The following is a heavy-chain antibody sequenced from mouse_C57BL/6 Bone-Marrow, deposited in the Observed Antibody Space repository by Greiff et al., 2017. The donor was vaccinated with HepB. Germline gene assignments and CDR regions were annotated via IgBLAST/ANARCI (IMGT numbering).Heavy chain of an antibody. CDR3: ARTIYYYGSSYFYYAMDY. V-gene: IGHV1-82*01. Sequence: VHLVESGPELVKPGASVKISCKASGYAFSSSWMNWVKQRPGKGLEWIGRIYPGDGDTNYNGKFKGKATLTADKSSSTAYMQLSSLTSEDSAVYFCARTIYYYGSSYFYYAMDYWGQGTSVTVSS. CDR2: IYPGDGDT. D-gene: IGHD1-1*01. J-gene: IGHJ4*01. CDR1: GYAFSSSW.